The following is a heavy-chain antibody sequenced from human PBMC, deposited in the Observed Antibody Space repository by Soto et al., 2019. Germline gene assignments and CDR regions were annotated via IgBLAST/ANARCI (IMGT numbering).Heavy chain of an antibody. Sequence: SLRLSCAASGFTFSSYGINWVRQAPGKGLEWVAVIWSDGNNRYYADSVKGRFTISRDNSKNTVYLQMNSLRAEDTAVYYCVRGDNWNDEASDYWGQGTLVTVSS. J-gene: IGHJ4*02. CDR2: IWSDGNNR. CDR3: VRGDNWNDEASDY. D-gene: IGHD1-1*01. CDR1: GFTFSSYG. V-gene: IGHV3-33*08.